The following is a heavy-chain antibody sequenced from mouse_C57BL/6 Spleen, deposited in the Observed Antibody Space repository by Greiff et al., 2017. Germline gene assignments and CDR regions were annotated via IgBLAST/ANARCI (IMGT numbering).Heavy chain of an antibody. V-gene: IGHV1-64*01. Sequence: QVQLQQPGAELVKPGASVKLSCKASGYTFTSYWMHWVKQRPGQGLAWIGMIHPNSGSTNYNEKFKSKATLTVDKSSSTAYMQLSSLTSEDSAVYYCASTVVAPHWYFDVWGTGTTVTVSS. D-gene: IGHD1-1*01. J-gene: IGHJ1*03. CDR3: ASTVVAPHWYFDV. CDR1: GYTFTSYW. CDR2: IHPNSGST.